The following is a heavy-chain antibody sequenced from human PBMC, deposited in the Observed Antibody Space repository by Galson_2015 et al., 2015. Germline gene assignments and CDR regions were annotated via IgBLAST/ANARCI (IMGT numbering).Heavy chain of an antibody. D-gene: IGHD3-3*01. CDR1: GFSLSNARMG. J-gene: IGHJ4*02. Sequence: PALAKPTQTLTLTCTVSGFSLSNARMGVSWIRQPPGKALEWLAHIFSYAEKSFSTSQKSRLTISKDTSKSQVVLTLSNMDPVDTATYYCARVTPNGDFWSGYSATSASYFDCWGQGTLVTVSS. CDR3: ARVTPNGDFWSGYSATSASYFDC. V-gene: IGHV2-26*01. CDR2: IFSYAEK.